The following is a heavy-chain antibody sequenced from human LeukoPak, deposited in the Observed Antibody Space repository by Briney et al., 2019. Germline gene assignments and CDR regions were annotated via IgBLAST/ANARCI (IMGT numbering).Heavy chain of an antibody. V-gene: IGHV4-38-2*02. CDR3: ARGIAVAGTIDY. CDR1: GYSISSGYY. J-gene: IGHJ4*02. CDR2: IYHSGST. Sequence: SETLSLTCTVSGYSISSGYYWGWIRQPPGKGLEWIGSIYHSGSTHYNPSLKSRVTISVDTSKNQFSLKLSSVTAADTAVYYCARGIAVAGTIDYWGQGTLVTVSS. D-gene: IGHD6-19*01.